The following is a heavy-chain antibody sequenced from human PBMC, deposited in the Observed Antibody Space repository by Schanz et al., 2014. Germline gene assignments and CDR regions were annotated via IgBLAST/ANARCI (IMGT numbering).Heavy chain of an antibody. CDR2: INPSGGST. J-gene: IGHJ3*02. CDR1: GYTFTSYY. D-gene: IGHD3-3*01. Sequence: QVQLVQSGAEVKKPGASVKVSCKASGYTFTSYYMHWVRQAPGQGLEWMGIINPSGGSTSYAQKCQSRVSMARDAYTSTVYIELSSLRSDDAVMYAYITERPTESGTWANAFAIRCPGTWVTVSS. V-gene: IGHV1-46*01. CDR3: ITERPTESGTWANAFAI.